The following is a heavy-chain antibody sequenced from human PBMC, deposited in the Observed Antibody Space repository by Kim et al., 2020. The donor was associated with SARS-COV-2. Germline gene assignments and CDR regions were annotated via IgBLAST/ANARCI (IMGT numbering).Heavy chain of an antibody. Sequence: SETLSLTCAVSGGSISSSNWWSWVRQPPGKGLEWIGEIYHSGSTNYNPSLKSRVTISVDKSKNQFSLKLSSVTAADTAVYYCARGNYYGSGSYDYWGQGTLVTVSS. CDR1: GGSISSSNW. CDR3: ARGNYYGSGSYDY. V-gene: IGHV4-4*02. J-gene: IGHJ4*02. CDR2: IYHSGST. D-gene: IGHD3-10*01.